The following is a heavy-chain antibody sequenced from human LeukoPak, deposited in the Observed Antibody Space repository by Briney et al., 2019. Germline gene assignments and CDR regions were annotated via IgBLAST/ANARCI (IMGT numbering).Heavy chain of an antibody. J-gene: IGHJ4*02. Sequence: GGSLRLSCAASGFTFNSYAMHWVRQAPGKGLEWVALISYHGDITYYADSVKGRFTLSRDNSKTTLFLQLNSLRAEDTAVYYCARDSTYYYDSGSSGPHYFDFWGQGTLVTVSS. V-gene: IGHV3-30*01. CDR2: ISYHGDIT. CDR1: GFTFNSYA. CDR3: ARDSTYYYDSGSSGPHYFDF. D-gene: IGHD3-10*01.